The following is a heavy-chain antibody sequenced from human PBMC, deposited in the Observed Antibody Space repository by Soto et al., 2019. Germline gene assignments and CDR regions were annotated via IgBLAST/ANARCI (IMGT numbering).Heavy chain of an antibody. CDR1: GFTFTSHA. CDR2: ISYDGSTK. J-gene: IGHJ5*02. Sequence: GSLRLSCAASGFTFTSHAMNWVRQAPGKGLEWVAIISYDGSTKFYADSVKGRFTISRDNAKNTVYLHLNSLRGEDTAVYYCARAQSSTVITSTHFDPWGQGTPVTGLL. CDR3: ARAQSSTVITSTHFDP. V-gene: IGHV3-30-3*01. D-gene: IGHD4-17*01.